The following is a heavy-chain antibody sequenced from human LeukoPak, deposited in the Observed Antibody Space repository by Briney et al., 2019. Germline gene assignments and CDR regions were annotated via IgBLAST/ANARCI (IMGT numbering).Heavy chain of an antibody. D-gene: IGHD4-17*01. Sequence: GGSLRLSCAAAGFTFSDYYMSWIRQAPGKGLEWVPYISPSGSTIYYADSVKGRFTISRDNAKNSLYLQMNSLRAEDTAVYYCARDMYGDPTTWDWGQGTLVTVSS. CDR1: GFTFSDYY. CDR2: ISPSGSTI. J-gene: IGHJ4*02. V-gene: IGHV3-11*01. CDR3: ARDMYGDPTTWD.